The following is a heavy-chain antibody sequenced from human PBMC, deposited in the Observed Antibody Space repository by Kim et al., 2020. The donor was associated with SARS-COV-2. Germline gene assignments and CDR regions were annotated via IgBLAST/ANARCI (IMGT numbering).Heavy chain of an antibody. V-gene: IGHV3-30*04. CDR3: ARDRSIAVAGPFFDY. CDR2: ISYDGSNK. CDR1: GFTFSSYA. D-gene: IGHD6-19*01. J-gene: IGHJ4*02. Sequence: GGSLRLSCAASGFTFSSYAMHWVRQAPGKGLEWVAVISYDGSNKYYADSVKGRFTISRDNSKNTLYLQMNSLRAEDTAVYYCARDRSIAVAGPFFDYWGQGTLVTVSS.